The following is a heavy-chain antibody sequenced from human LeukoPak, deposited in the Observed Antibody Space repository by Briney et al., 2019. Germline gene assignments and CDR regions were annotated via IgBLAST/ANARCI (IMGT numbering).Heavy chain of an antibody. CDR3: ARDYVLAAAGY. V-gene: IGHV1-8*01. J-gene: IGHJ4*02. D-gene: IGHD6-13*01. CDR1: GYTFTNYD. Sequence: VASVKVSCMASGYTFTNYDINWVRQATGQGLEWMGWMNPNSGNTGYAQKFQGRLTMTRNTSISTAYMELSSLRSEDTGVYYCARDYVLAAAGYWGEGALVTVSS. CDR2: MNPNSGNT.